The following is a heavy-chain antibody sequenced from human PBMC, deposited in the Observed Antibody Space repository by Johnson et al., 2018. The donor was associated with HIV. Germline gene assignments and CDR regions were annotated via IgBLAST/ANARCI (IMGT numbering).Heavy chain of an antibody. D-gene: IGHD1-26*01. Sequence: QVQLVESGGCVVQPGGSLRLSCAASGFTFSSYGMHWVRQAPGKGLEWVAFIRYDGSNKYYADSVKGRFTISRDNSKNTLYLQMNSLRAEDTAVFYCAREGWELPRTGFDVWGLGTMVTVSS. J-gene: IGHJ3*01. CDR1: GFTFSSYG. CDR3: AREGWELPRTGFDV. V-gene: IGHV3-30*02. CDR2: IRYDGSNK.